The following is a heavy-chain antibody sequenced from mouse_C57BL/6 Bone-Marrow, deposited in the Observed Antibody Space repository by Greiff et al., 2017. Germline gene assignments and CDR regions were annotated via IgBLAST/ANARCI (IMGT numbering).Heavy chain of an antibody. D-gene: IGHD2-3*01. CDR2: IDPSDSYT. V-gene: IGHV1-69*01. CDR1: GYTFTSYW. Sequence: QVQLQQSGAELVMPGASVKLSCKASGYTFTSYWMHWVKQRPGQGLEWIGEIDPSDSYTNYNQKFKGKSTLTVDKSSSTAYMQLSSLTSEDSAVYYCARTNYDGYAHWYFDDWGTGTTVTVSS. CDR3: ARTNYDGYAHWYFDD. J-gene: IGHJ1*03.